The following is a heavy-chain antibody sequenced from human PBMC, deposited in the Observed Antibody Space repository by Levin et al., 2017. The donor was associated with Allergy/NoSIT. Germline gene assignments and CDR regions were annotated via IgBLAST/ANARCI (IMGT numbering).Heavy chain of an antibody. V-gene: IGHV3-23*01. Sequence: GESLKISCAASGFTFSSYAMSWVRQAPGKGLEWVSAISGSGGSTYYADSVKGRFTISRDNSKNTLYLQMNSLRAEDTAVYYCAKVRAAGYYYYYYMDVWGKGTTVTVSS. CDR3: AKVRAAGYYYYYYMDV. D-gene: IGHD6-13*01. CDR2: ISGSGGST. J-gene: IGHJ6*03. CDR1: GFTFSSYA.